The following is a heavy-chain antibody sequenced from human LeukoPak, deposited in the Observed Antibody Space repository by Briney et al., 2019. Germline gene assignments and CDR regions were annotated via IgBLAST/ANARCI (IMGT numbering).Heavy chain of an antibody. CDR3: AKGYYGSGSYGWFDY. Sequence: GGSLRLSCAASGFTFSRSATSWVRQAPGKWLEWVSTISGCGDRTYYADCVKGRFTISRDNSKNTLFLHMNSLRAEDTAVYSCAKGYYGSGSYGWFDYWGQGTLATVSS. V-gene: IGHV3-23*01. CDR2: ISGCGDRT. J-gene: IGHJ4*02. D-gene: IGHD3-10*01. CDR1: GFTFSRSA.